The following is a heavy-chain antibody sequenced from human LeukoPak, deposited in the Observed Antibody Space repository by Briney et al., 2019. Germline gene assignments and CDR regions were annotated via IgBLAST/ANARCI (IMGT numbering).Heavy chain of an antibody. CDR2: IIPILGIA. V-gene: IGHV1-69*04. CDR3: ASFTMVRGGSPYYFDY. Sequence: ASVKVSCKASGGTFSSYAISWVRQAPGQGLEWMGRIIPILGIANYAQKFQGRVTITADESTSTAYMELSSLRSEDTAVYYCASFTMVRGGSPYYFDYWGQGTLVTVSS. CDR1: GGTFSSYA. D-gene: IGHD3-10*01. J-gene: IGHJ4*02.